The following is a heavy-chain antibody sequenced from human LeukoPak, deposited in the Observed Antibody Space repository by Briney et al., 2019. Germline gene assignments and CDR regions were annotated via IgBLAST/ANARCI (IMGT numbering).Heavy chain of an antibody. V-gene: IGHV1-8*03. Sequence: ASVKVSCKASGYTFTSYDINWVRQATGQGLEWMGWMNPNSGNTGYAQKFQGKVTITTDESTSTAYMELSSLRSEDTAVYYCASGSVSYYYYYMDVWGKGTTVTVSS. J-gene: IGHJ6*03. D-gene: IGHD3-10*01. CDR2: MNPNSGNT. CDR1: GYTFTSYD. CDR3: ASGSVSYYYYYMDV.